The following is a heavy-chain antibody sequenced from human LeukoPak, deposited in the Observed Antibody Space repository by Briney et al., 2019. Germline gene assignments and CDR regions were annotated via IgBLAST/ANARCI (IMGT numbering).Heavy chain of an antibody. CDR2: INPNSGGT. V-gene: IGHV1-2*04. CDR3: ARERVVHYDILNGKKEQYYFDY. J-gene: IGHJ4*02. CDR1: GYTFTGYY. D-gene: IGHD3-9*01. Sequence: ASVKVSCKASGYTFTGYYMHWVRQAPGQGLEWMGWINPNSGGTNYAQKFQGWVTMTRDTSISTAYMELSRLRSDDTAVYYCARERVVHYDILNGKKEQYYFDYWGRGTLVTVSS.